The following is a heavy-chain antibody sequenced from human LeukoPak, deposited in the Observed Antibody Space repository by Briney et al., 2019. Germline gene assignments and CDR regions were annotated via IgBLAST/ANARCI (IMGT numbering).Heavy chain of an antibody. CDR1: GYTFTSYD. V-gene: IGHV1-8*03. CDR3: ARVRMSHYYYYMDV. CDR2: MNPNSGNT. J-gene: IGHJ6*03. D-gene: IGHD2-15*01. Sequence: ASVKVSCKASGYTFTSYDINWVRQATGQGLEWMGWMNPNSGNTGYAQKFQGRVTITRNTSISTAYMELSSLRSEDTAVYYCARVRMSHYYYYMDVWGKGTTVTVSS.